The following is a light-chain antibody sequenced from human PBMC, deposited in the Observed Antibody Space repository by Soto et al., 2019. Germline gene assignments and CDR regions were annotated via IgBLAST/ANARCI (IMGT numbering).Light chain of an antibody. Sequence: DIQMTQSPSSLSSSVGDRVTITCRASQGIRNDLGWYQQKPGKAPTRLIYAASSLQSGVPSRFSGSGSGTEFTLTISSRQPEDFVAYYCLQHNSYSLYTFGQGTKLEIK. CDR1: QGIRND. J-gene: IGKJ2*01. CDR2: AAS. CDR3: LQHNSYSLYT. V-gene: IGKV1-17*01.